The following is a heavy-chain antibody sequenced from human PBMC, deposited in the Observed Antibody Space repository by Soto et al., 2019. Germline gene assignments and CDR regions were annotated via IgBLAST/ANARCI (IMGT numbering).Heavy chain of an antibody. CDR3: ARDSYYYGSGSYYHPHYYYYYYMDV. J-gene: IGHJ6*03. V-gene: IGHV3-33*01. D-gene: IGHD3-10*01. CDR1: GFTFSSYG. Sequence: GGSLRLSCAASGFTFSSYGMHWVRQAPGKGLEWVAVIWYDGSNKYYADSVKGRFTISRENSKNTLYLQMNSLRAEDTAVYYCARDSYYYGSGSYYHPHYYYYYYMDVWGKGTTVTVSS. CDR2: IWYDGSNK.